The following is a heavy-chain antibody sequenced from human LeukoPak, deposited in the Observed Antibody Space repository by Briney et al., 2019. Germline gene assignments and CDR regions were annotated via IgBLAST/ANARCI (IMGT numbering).Heavy chain of an antibody. Sequence: SETLSLTCAVSGGSISSGGYSWSWIRQPPGKGLEWIEYIYHSGSTYYNPSLKSRVTISVDRSKNQFSLKLSSVTAADTAVYYCARGGAVAANPFDYWGQGTLVTVSS. V-gene: IGHV4-30-2*01. CDR1: GGSISSGGYS. J-gene: IGHJ4*02. D-gene: IGHD2-15*01. CDR2: IYHSGST. CDR3: ARGGAVAANPFDY.